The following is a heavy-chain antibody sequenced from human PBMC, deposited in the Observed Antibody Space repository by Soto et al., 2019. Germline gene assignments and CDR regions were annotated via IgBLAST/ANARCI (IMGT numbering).Heavy chain of an antibody. CDR1: GFTLDDYA. CDR3: AKVASEDYGPFDY. D-gene: IGHD4-17*01. CDR2: ITWNSGSV. V-gene: IGHV3-9*01. J-gene: IGHJ4*02. Sequence: EVQLVESGGGLVQPGRSLRLSCAASGFTLDDYAMHWVRQGPGKGLEWVSGITWNSGSVGYADSVKGRFTISRDNAKNSLYLQMNSLRAEDTALYYCAKVASEDYGPFDYWGQGTLVTVSS.